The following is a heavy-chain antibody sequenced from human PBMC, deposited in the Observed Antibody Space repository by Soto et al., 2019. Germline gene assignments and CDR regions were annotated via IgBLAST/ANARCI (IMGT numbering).Heavy chain of an antibody. D-gene: IGHD2-15*01. Sequence: EVQLVESGGGLVQPGGSLRLSCAASGFSFSHYCMSWVRQAPGKGLKWVANIKQDGSEKYDVDSVKGRFTISRDNAKNSIFLPIDSLREEETAVYDCASVSSTRDICSDGVGGKYYYYYRDVWGKGTAVTVSS. CDR2: IKQDGSEK. CDR3: ASVSSTRDICSDGVGGKYYYYYRDV. CDR1: GFSFSHYC. V-gene: IGHV3-7*01. J-gene: IGHJ6*03.